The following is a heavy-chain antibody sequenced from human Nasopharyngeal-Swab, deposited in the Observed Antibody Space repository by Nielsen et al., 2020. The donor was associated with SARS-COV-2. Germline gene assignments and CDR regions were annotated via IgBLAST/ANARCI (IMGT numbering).Heavy chain of an antibody. J-gene: IGHJ6*03. V-gene: IGHV1-69*13. CDR3: ARVEVPAAMDYYYYYMDV. CDR1: GGTFSSYA. CDR2: IIPIFGTA. Sequence: LVKVSCKASGGTFSSYAISWVRQAPGQGLEWMGGIIPIFGTANYAQKFQGRVTITADESTSTAYMELSSLRSEDTAVYYCARVEVPAAMDYYYYYMDVWGKGTTVTVSS. D-gene: IGHD2-2*01.